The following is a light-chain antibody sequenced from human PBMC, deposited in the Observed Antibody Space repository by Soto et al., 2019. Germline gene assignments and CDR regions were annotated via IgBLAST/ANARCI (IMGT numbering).Light chain of an antibody. V-gene: IGKV3-15*01. Sequence: EIVLTQSPGTLSLSPGERATLSCRASQSVSSYLAWYQQKPGQAPRLLIYDASNRATGIPPKFSGSGSGTEFTLTVDSLQSDDIAVYYCQQYYNWPVTFGGGTKVDIK. CDR1: QSVSSY. J-gene: IGKJ4*01. CDR3: QQYYNWPVT. CDR2: DAS.